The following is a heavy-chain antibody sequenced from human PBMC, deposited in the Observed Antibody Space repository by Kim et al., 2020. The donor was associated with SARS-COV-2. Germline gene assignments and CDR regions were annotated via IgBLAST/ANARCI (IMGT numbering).Heavy chain of an antibody. CDR3: ARVSKNWYFDL. CDR2: A. J-gene: IGHJ2*01. V-gene: IGHV1-69*01. Sequence: ANYAQKVQGRVTITADESTSTAYMELSSLRSEDTAVYYCARVSKNWYFDLWGRGTLVTVSS.